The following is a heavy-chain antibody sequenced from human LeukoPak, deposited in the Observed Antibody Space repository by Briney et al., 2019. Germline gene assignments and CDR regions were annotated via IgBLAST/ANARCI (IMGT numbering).Heavy chain of an antibody. CDR2: ISGSGGST. Sequence: GGSLRLSCADSGFTFSSYAMSWVRQAPGKGLEWVSAISGSGGSTYYADSVKGRFTISRDNSKNTLYLQMNSLRAEDTAVYYCAKDPRYSSSSLLDYWGQGTLVTVSS. CDR3: AKDPRYSSSSLLDY. J-gene: IGHJ4*02. V-gene: IGHV3-23*01. D-gene: IGHD6-6*01. CDR1: GFTFSSYA.